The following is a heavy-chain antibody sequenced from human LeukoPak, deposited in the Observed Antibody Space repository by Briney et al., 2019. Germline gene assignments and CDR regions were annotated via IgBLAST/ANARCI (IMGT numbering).Heavy chain of an antibody. CDR3: ARITGTFDY. V-gene: IGHV3-7*01. Sequence: PGGSLRLSCAASRFTFTNYRMGWVRQAPGKGLEWVANIEPDGSKTYYVGSVRGRFTISRDNAKNLLYLHMNSLRAKDTAVYYCARITGTFDYWGQGTLVTVSS. CDR2: IEPDGSKT. D-gene: IGHD1-20*01. J-gene: IGHJ4*02. CDR1: RFTFTNYR.